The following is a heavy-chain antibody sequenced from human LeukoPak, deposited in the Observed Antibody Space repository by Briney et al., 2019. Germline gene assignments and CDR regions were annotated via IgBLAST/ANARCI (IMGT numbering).Heavy chain of an antibody. D-gene: IGHD2-2*02. CDR2: IYYSGST. J-gene: IGHJ6*02. CDR3: ARGYPGERYYYYGMDV. V-gene: IGHV4-59*01. Sequence: SETLSLTCAVSGGSISSYYWSWIRQPPGKGLEWIGYIYYSGSTNYNPSLKSRVTISVDTSKNQFSLKLSSVTAADTAVYYCARGYPGERYYYYGMDVWGQGTTVTVSS. CDR1: GGSISSYY.